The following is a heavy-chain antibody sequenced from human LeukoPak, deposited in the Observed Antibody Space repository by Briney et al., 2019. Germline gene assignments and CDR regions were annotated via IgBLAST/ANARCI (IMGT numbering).Heavy chain of an antibody. CDR1: GFIFTRSW. CDR2: KKQDRSEK. CDR3: ARLAAAGRPY. Sequence: GGSLRLSCVASGFIFTRSWMSWVHQAPGKGLEWVGNKKQDRSEKYYVDSVKGRLTISRDNARNSVDLQMNSLRGEDTPVYYCARLAAAGRPYWGQGTLVTVSS. J-gene: IGHJ4*02. V-gene: IGHV3-7*01. D-gene: IGHD6-13*01.